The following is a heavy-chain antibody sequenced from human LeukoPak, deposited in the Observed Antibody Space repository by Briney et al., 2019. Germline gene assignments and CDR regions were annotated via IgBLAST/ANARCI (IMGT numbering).Heavy chain of an antibody. D-gene: IGHD6-19*01. CDR1: GYTFTTYD. CDR3: ARVAGSIDY. CDR2: MNLNSGYT. J-gene: IGHJ4*02. V-gene: IGHV1-8*02. Sequence: ASVKVSCKTSGYTFTTYDINWVRQATGQGLEWMGWMNLNSGYTGYAHKFQGRVTITMDTSIHTAYMELSSLRSEDTAVYYCARVAGSIDYWGQGTLVTVSS.